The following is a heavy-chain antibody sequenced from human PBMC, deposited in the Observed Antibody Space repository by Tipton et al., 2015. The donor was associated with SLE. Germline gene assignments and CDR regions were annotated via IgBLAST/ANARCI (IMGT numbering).Heavy chain of an antibody. J-gene: IGHJ4*02. CDR1: GFSFSSYW. CDR3: AKDPHSSAWFHNYLDS. D-gene: IGHD6-19*01. CDR2: TNQDESEK. V-gene: IGHV3-7*03. Sequence: SLRLSCAASGFSFSSYWMSWLRQAPGKGLAWVGNTNQDESEKYNVDSVKGRFTISRDNYRNTLNLQMISLRADDTAVYFCAKDPHSSAWFHNYLDSCGQGTLVTVSS.